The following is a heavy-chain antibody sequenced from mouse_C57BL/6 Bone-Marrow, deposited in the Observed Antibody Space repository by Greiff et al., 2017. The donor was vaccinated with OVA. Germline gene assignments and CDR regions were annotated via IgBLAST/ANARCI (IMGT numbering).Heavy chain of an antibody. Sequence: QVHVKQPGAELVKPGASVKMSCKASGYTFTSYWITWVKQRPGQGLEWIGDIYPGSGSTNYNEKFKSKATLTVDTSSSTAYMQLSSLTSEDSAVYYCAGGLPYYFDYWGQGTTLTVSS. J-gene: IGHJ2*01. CDR3: AGGLPYYFDY. CDR2: IYPGSGST. D-gene: IGHD2-4*01. V-gene: IGHV1-55*01. CDR1: GYTFTSYW.